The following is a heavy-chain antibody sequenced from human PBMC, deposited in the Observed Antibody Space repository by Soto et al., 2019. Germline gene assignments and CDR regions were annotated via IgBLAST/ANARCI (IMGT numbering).Heavy chain of an antibody. D-gene: IGHD3-9*01. V-gene: IGHV4-59*01. J-gene: IGHJ1*01. CDR2: IYYSGST. Sequence: QVQLQESGPGLVKPSETLSLTCTVSGGSISTYYWSWIRQPPGKGLEWIGYIYYSGSTNYNPSLKSRVTISVDTSKHHFSLKLSSVTAADTAVYYCARDYYDLLTGFRAEYFQHWGQGTLVTVSS. CDR3: ARDYYDLLTGFRAEYFQH. CDR1: GGSISTYY.